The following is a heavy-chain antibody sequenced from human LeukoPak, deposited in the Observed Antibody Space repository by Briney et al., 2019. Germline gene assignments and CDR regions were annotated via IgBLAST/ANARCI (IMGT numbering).Heavy chain of an antibody. D-gene: IGHD6-13*01. CDR2: IYYSGST. J-gene: IGHJ4*02. CDR1: GGSISSYY. CDR3: ARDWSSSWLYFDY. Sequence: PSETLSLTCTVSGGSISSYYWSWVRQPPGKGLEWIGSIYYSGSTNYNPSLKSRVTISVDTSKNQFSLKLTSVTAADTAVYYCARDWSSSWLYFDYWGQGTLVTVSS. V-gene: IGHV4-59*12.